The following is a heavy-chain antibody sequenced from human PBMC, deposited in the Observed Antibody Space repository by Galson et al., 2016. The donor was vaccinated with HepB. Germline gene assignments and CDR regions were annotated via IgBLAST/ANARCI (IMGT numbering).Heavy chain of an antibody. V-gene: IGHV2-70*11. CDR2: IDWDDDK. CDR3: ARTRVGVVDY. Sequence: PALVKPTQTLTLTCTFSGFSLTTNGMSMSWIRQPPGKALEWLARIDWDDDKYYSTSLKTRLYISKDTSKNQVVLMMTNMDPVDTGTYFCARTRVGVVDYWGQGTLVTVSS. J-gene: IGHJ4*02. D-gene: IGHD1-26*01. CDR1: GFSLTTNGMS.